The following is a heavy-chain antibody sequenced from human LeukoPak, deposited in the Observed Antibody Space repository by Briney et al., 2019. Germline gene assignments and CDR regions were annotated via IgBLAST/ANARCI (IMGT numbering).Heavy chain of an antibody. Sequence: SETLSLTCTVSVGPISNYYWSWIRQPPGKGLEWIGCFYHSSSTNYNPSLKSRVTTSVDTSKNQFSLRLSSVTAADTAVYYCASTQQWLAFDYWGQGILVTVSS. CDR1: VGPISNYY. D-gene: IGHD6-19*01. CDR2: FYHSSST. CDR3: ASTQQWLAFDY. J-gene: IGHJ4*02. V-gene: IGHV4-59*01.